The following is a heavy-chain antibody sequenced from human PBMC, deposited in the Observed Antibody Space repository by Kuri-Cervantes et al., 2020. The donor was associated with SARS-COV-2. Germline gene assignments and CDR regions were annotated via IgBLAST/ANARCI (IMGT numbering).Heavy chain of an antibody. CDR3: ARGYSYGYAVLDAFDI. J-gene: IGHJ3*02. Sequence: GESLKISCAASGFTFSSYAMHWVRQAPGKGLEWVAVISYDGSNKYYADSVKGRFTISRDNSKNSLYLQMNSLRAEDTAVYYCARGYSYGYAVLDAFDIWGQGTMVTVSS. CDR1: GFTFSSYA. D-gene: IGHD5-18*01. V-gene: IGHV3-30-3*01. CDR2: ISYDGSNK.